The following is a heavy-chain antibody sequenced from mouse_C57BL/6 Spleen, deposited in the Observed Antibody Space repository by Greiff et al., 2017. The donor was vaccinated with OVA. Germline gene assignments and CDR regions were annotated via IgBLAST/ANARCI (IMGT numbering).Heavy chain of an antibody. CDR2: ISDGGSYT. Sequence: EVKLVESGGGLVKPGGSLKLSCAASGFTFSSYAMSWVRQTPEKRLEWVATISDGGSYTYYPDNVKGRFTISRDNAKNNLYLQMSHLKSEDTAMYYCARDRDYGNYVGWYFDVWGTGTTVTVSS. CDR1: GFTFSSYA. D-gene: IGHD2-1*01. CDR3: ARDRDYGNYVGWYFDV. J-gene: IGHJ1*03. V-gene: IGHV5-4*01.